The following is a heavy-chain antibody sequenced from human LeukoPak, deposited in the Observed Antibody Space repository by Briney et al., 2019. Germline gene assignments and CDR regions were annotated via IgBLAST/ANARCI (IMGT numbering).Heavy chain of an antibody. CDR1: GLTFSSYA. V-gene: IGHV3-9*01. Sequence: GGSLRLSCAASGLTFSSYAMSWVRQAPGKGLEWVSGISWNSGSIGYADSVKGRFTISRDNAKNSLYLQMNSLRAEDTALYYCAKGRGYSYGSDAFDIWGQGTMVTVSS. D-gene: IGHD5-18*01. CDR2: ISWNSGSI. CDR3: AKGRGYSYGSDAFDI. J-gene: IGHJ3*02.